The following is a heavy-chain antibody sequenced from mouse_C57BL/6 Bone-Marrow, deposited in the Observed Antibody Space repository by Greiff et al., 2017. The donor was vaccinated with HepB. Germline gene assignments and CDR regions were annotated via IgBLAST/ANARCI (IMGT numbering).Heavy chain of an antibody. CDR1: GFHITNTY. V-gene: IGHV14-3*01. CDR3: ARSTGLYSNYGWFYAMDY. D-gene: IGHD2-5*01. J-gene: IGHJ4*01. Sequence: EVQLQQSVAELVRPGASVKLSCTASGFHITNTYMHWVKQRPEQGLEWIGRIDPATGNTKYAPKFQGKSTITAATSSNTAYLQLSSLTSEDTAIYYCARSTGLYSNYGWFYAMDYWGQGTSVTVSS. CDR2: IDPATGNT.